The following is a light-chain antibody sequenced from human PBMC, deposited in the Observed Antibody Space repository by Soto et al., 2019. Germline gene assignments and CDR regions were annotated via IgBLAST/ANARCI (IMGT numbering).Light chain of an antibody. V-gene: IGLV1-40*01. Sequence: QSGLTQPPSVSGAPGQRVTISCTGSSSNIGAGYDVHWYQQLPGTAPKLLIYGNNNRPSGVPDRFSGSKSGTSASLAVTGLQAEDEADYYCQSYATGLSVLYVFGTGTKVPVL. CDR3: QSYATGLSVLYV. J-gene: IGLJ1*01. CDR2: GNN. CDR1: SSNIGAGYD.